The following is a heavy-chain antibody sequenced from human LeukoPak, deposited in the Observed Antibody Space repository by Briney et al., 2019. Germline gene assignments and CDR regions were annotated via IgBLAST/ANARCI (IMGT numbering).Heavy chain of an antibody. J-gene: IGHJ4*02. V-gene: IGHV3-30*19. D-gene: IGHD6-19*01. CDR3: ARDSSSGIAVATLLDY. CDR1: GFTFSSYG. Sequence: QPGGSLRLSCAASGFTFSSYGMHWVRQAPGKGLEWVAIISYDGSNKYYADSVKGRFTISRDNSKNTLYLQMNSLRAEDTAVYYCARDSSSGIAVATLLDYWGQGTLVTVSS. CDR2: ISYDGSNK.